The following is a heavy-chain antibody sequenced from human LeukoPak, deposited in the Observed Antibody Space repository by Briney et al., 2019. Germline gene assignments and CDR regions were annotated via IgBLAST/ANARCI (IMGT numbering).Heavy chain of an antibody. CDR2: ISGSGGST. V-gene: IGHV3-23*01. Sequence: GGTLRLSCAVSGFTFSSYAMSWVRQAPGKGLEWVSAISGSGGSTYYADSVKGRFTISRDNSKNTLYLQMNSLRAEDTAVYYCAKVWDTAIFPWYFDYWGQGTLVTVSP. CDR3: AKVWDTAIFPWYFDY. J-gene: IGHJ4*02. D-gene: IGHD5-18*01. CDR1: GFTFSSYA.